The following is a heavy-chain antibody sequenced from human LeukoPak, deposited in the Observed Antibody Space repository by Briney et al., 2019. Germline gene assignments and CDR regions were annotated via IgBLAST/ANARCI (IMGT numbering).Heavy chain of an antibody. D-gene: IGHD3-10*01. V-gene: IGHV1-2*04. CDR3: ARSGAGSPYNYYYGMDV. CDR2: INPNSGGT. J-gene: IGHJ6*02. Sequence: ASVKVSCKASGYTFTGYYMHWVRQAPGQGLEWMGWINPNSGGTNYAQKFQGWVTMTRDTSISTAYMELSRLRSDDTAVYYCARSGAGSPYNYYYGMDVWGQGTTVTVSS. CDR1: GYTFTGYY.